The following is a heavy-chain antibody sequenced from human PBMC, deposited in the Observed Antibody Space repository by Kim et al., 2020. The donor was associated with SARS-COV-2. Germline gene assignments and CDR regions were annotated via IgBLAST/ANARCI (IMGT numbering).Heavy chain of an antibody. CDR3: ARDLKIAVAAKWHYYYGMDV. V-gene: IGHV3-30*01. D-gene: IGHD6-19*01. Sequence: RLTISRDNSKDTLYLQMNSLRAEDTAVYYCARDLKIAVAAKWHYYYGMDVWGQGTTVTVSS. J-gene: IGHJ6*02.